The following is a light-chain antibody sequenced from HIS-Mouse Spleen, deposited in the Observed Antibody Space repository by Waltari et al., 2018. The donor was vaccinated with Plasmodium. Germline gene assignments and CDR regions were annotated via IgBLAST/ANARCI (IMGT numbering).Light chain of an antibody. CDR3: QQYGSSPIT. Sequence: DIVLTQSPATLSLSTGARATLSCRASQRVSSSYLTWYQQKPGQAPMPLSLGASSRDTGIPDRFSGSGAGTDFTLTISRLEPEDFAVYYCQQYGSSPITLGQGTRLEIK. CDR2: GAS. CDR1: QRVSSSY. V-gene: IGKV3-20*01. J-gene: IGKJ5*01.